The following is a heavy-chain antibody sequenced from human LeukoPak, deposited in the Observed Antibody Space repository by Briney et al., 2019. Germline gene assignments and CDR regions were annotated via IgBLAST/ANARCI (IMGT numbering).Heavy chain of an antibody. CDR3: ARARLAVAGTYYYYYMDV. Sequence: GGSLRLSCAASGFTFSSYAMYWVRQAPGKGLEYVSAISSNGGSTYYANSVKGRFTISRDNSKNTLYLQMGSLRAEDMAVYYCARARLAVAGTYYYYYMDVWGKGTTVTISS. CDR2: ISSNGGST. CDR1: GFTFSSYA. V-gene: IGHV3-64*01. J-gene: IGHJ6*03. D-gene: IGHD6-19*01.